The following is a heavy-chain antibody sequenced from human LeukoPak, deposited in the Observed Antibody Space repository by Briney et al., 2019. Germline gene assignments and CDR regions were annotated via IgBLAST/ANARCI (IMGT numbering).Heavy chain of an antibody. Sequence: SVKVSCKASGGTFSSYAISWVRQAPGQGLEWMGRIIPILGIANYAQKFQGRVTITADKSTSTAYMELSSLRSEDAAVYYCARSLRSDYYDSSGYSSWGQGTLVTVSS. V-gene: IGHV1-69*04. CDR2: IIPILGIA. J-gene: IGHJ4*02. CDR1: GGTFSSYA. D-gene: IGHD3-22*01. CDR3: ARSLRSDYYDSSGYSS.